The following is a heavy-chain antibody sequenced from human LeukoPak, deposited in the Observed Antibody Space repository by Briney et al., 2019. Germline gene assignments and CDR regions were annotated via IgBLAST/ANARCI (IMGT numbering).Heavy chain of an antibody. CDR1: GVSISSGSYY. D-gene: IGHD4-17*01. J-gene: IGHJ6*03. CDR3: ARGIGDYYYYYYMDV. V-gene: IGHV4-61*02. CDR2: IDTSGST. Sequence: SETLSLTCTASGVSISSGSYYWSWIRQPAGKGLEWIGRIDTSGSTNYNPSLKSRVTISVDTSKNQFSLKLRSVTAADTAVYYCARGIGDYYYYYYMDVWGKGTTVTISS.